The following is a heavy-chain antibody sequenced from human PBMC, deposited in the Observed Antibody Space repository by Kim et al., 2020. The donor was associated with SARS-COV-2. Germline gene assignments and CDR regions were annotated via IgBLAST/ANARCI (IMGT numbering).Heavy chain of an antibody. CDR2: IWFDGSDK. Sequence: GGSLRLSCSASGFTFNTYGMHWVRQPPGKGLEWVAVIWFDGSDKYYADSVKGRFTISRDNSKDTLYLQMRSLRAEDTALYYCARGPHYDSWSGYSDYYYGMDVWGQGTTVPVSS. CDR1: GFTFNTYG. D-gene: IGHD3-3*01. CDR3: ARGPHYDSWSGYSDYYYGMDV. V-gene: IGHV3-33*01. J-gene: IGHJ6*02.